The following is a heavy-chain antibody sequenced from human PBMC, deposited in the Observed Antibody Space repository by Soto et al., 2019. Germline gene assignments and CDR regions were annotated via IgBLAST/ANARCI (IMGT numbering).Heavy chain of an antibody. CDR1: GGTFSSYA. CDR2: IIPIFGTA. CDR3: ARYEGGTSVSPLY. Sequence: QVQLVQSGAEVKKPGSSVKVSCKASGGTFSSYAISWVRQAPGQGLEWMGGIIPIFGTANYAQKLQGRVTITAAESTSTAYMELSSLRSEDTDGDYCARYEGGTSVSPLYWGQGTLVTVSS. D-gene: IGHD1-26*01. J-gene: IGHJ4*02. V-gene: IGHV1-69*01.